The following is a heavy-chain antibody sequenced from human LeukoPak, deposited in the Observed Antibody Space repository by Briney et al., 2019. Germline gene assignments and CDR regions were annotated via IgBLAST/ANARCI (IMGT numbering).Heavy chain of an antibody. J-gene: IGHJ4*02. CDR1: GYTFASYG. Sequence: ASVKVSCKASGYTFASYGISWVRQAPGQGLEWMGWISPYNGDTNSAQKFQGRVSMTTDTSTTTAYMEVRGLTSDDTAVYYCARGEGYYYDSSGYYGSFDYWGQGTLVTVSS. CDR3: ARGEGYYYDSSGYYGSFDY. V-gene: IGHV1-18*01. CDR2: ISPYNGDT. D-gene: IGHD3-22*01.